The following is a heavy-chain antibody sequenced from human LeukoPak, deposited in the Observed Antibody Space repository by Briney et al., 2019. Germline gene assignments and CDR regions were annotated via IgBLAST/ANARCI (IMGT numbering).Heavy chain of an antibody. Sequence: PGGSLRLSCAASGFSLSNYSMNWVRQAPGKGLEWVSSISSSSTYTYYADSVKGRFTISRDNAENSLYLQMNSLRAEDTAVYYCARSSRLTFDYWGQGTLVTVSS. V-gene: IGHV3-21*01. CDR2: ISSSSTYT. D-gene: IGHD6-6*01. CDR1: GFSLSNYS. J-gene: IGHJ4*02. CDR3: ARSSRLTFDY.